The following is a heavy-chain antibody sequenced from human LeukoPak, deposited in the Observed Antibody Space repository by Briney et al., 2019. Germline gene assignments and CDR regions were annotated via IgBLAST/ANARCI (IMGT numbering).Heavy chain of an antibody. Sequence: GGSLRLSCAASGFTFSSYAMSWVRQAPGKGLEWVSAISGSGGSTYYADSVKGRFTISRDNSKNTLYLQMNSLRGEDTAVYYCASRTYYDFWSGYYTPYYYGMDVWGQGTTVTVSS. D-gene: IGHD3-3*01. CDR2: ISGSGGST. V-gene: IGHV3-23*01. CDR3: ASRTYYDFWSGYYTPYYYGMDV. J-gene: IGHJ6*02. CDR1: GFTFSSYA.